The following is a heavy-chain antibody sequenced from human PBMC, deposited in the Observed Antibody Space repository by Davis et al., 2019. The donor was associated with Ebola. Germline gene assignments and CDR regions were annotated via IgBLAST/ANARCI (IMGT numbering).Heavy chain of an antibody. CDR1: GFSFSANW. V-gene: IGHV3-74*01. Sequence: GESLKIPCVAPGFSFSANWMHWVRQGPGKGLDWVSAIHSGGGVTTYADSVKGRFTISRDNANYTLYLQMNSLRAEDTAVYYCARGASYGMEVRDQGTTVIVSS. CDR2: IHSGGGVT. CDR3: ARGASYGMEV. J-gene: IGHJ6*02.